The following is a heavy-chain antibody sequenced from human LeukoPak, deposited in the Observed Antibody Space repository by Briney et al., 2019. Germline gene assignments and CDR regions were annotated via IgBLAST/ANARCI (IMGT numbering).Heavy chain of an antibody. J-gene: IGHJ4*02. Sequence: GGSLRLSCAASGFTFSTNAMSWVRQAPGKGLEWISGISGSGASTYYADSVTGRFTISRDNSRNTLYLQMNSLRGDDTAVYYCAKDVGKWESLHFFDYWGQGTLVTVSS. CDR3: AKDVGKWESLHFFDY. CDR1: GFTFSTNA. D-gene: IGHD1-26*01. V-gene: IGHV3-23*01. CDR2: ISGSGAST.